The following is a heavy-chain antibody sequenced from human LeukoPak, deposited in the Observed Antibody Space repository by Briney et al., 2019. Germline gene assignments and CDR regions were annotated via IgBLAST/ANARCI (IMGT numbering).Heavy chain of an antibody. CDR1: GGSISSYY. CDR3: ARDKRLGYCSSTSCQYYYYYYGMDV. Sequence: PSETLSLTCTVSGGSISSYYWSWIRQPPGKGLERIGYIYYSGSTNYNPSLKSRVTISVDTSKNQFSLKLSSVTAADMAVYYCARDKRLGYCSSTSCQYYYYYYGMDVWGQGTTATVSS. CDR2: IYYSGST. J-gene: IGHJ6*02. D-gene: IGHD2-2*01. V-gene: IGHV4-59*01.